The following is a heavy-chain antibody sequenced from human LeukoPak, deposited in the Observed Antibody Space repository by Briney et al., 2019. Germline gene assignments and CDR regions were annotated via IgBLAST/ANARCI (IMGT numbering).Heavy chain of an antibody. D-gene: IGHD6-6*01. J-gene: IGHJ6*03. Sequence: SVKVSCKASGGNFKIYAVSWVRQAPGQGLEWMGGIIPAFNSPNYAQKLQGRVTFTADEPTSTVYMELSSLRSEDTAVYYCARLQRSSLDPDYYYMDVWGNGTTVIVSS. V-gene: IGHV1-69*13. CDR3: ARLQRSSLDPDYYYMDV. CDR2: IIPAFNSP. CDR1: GGNFKIYA.